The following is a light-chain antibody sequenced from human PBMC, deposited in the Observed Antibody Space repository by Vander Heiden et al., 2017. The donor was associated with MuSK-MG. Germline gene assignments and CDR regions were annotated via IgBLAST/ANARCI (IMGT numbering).Light chain of an antibody. Sequence: QSALTRPASVSGSPGQSITICCIGTSSDVGRFNFVSWYQQHPGKAPNLSIYDVSSRPSGVSNRFSGSKSATTASLTISGLQAEDEADYYCSSYTSSSNSVVFGGGTKLTVL. CDR2: DVS. J-gene: IGLJ2*01. V-gene: IGLV2-14*03. CDR3: SSYTSSSNSVV. CDR1: SSDVGRFNF.